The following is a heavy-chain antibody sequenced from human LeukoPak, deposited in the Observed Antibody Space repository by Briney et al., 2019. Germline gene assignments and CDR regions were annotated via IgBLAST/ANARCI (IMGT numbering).Heavy chain of an antibody. V-gene: IGHV3-21*04. D-gene: IGHD3-16*01. CDR2: ISSSSSYI. CDR1: GFTFSSYS. J-gene: IGHJ4*02. Sequence: GGSLRLSCAASGFTFSSYSMNWVRQAPGKGLEWVSSISSSSSYIYYADSVKGRFTISRDNSKNTLYLQMNSLRAEDTAVYYCAKDLGGYFDYWGQGTLVTVSS. CDR3: AKDLGGYFDY.